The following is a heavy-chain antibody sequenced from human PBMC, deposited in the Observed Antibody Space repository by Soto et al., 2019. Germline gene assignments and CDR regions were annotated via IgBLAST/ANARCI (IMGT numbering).Heavy chain of an antibody. D-gene: IGHD6-13*01. CDR3: ARDRNRYSSSWGFDY. J-gene: IGHJ4*02. CDR2: IYYSGST. V-gene: IGHV4-30-4*01. CDR1: GGSISSGDYY. Sequence: QVQLQESGPGLVKPSQTLSLTCTVSGGSISSGDYYWSWIRQPPGKGLEWIGYIYYSGSTYYNPSLKSRVTISVATSRNQFSLKLSSVPAADRAVYYCARDRNRYSSSWGFDYWGQGTLVTVSS.